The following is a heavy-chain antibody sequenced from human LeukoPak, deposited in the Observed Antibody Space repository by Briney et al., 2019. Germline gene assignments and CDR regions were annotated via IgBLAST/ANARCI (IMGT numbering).Heavy chain of an antibody. J-gene: IGHJ4*02. D-gene: IGHD3-22*01. V-gene: IGHV3-21*04. CDR2: ISSSSSYI. CDR1: GFTFSSYS. Sequence: PGGSLRLSCAASGFTFSSYSMNWVRQAPGKGLEWVSSISSSSSYIYYADSVKGRFTISRDDAKNSLYLQMNSLRAEDTALYYCAKDYGYYDSSGPLFDYWGQGTLVTVSS. CDR3: AKDYGYYDSSGPLFDY.